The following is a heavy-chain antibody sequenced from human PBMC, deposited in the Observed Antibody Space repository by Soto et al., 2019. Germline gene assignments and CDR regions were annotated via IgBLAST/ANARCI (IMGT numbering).Heavy chain of an antibody. CDR3: ARARLRYVDWLLSHYGMDV. D-gene: IGHD3-9*01. J-gene: IGHJ6*02. Sequence: SETLSLTCTLSAGSVSSGSYYWSWIRQPPGKGLEWIGYIYYSGSTNYNPSLKSRVTISVDTSKNQFSLKLSSVTAADTAVYYCARARLRYVDWLLSHYGMDVWGHRTTVTVS. CDR1: AGSVSSGSYY. V-gene: IGHV4-61*01. CDR2: IYYSGST.